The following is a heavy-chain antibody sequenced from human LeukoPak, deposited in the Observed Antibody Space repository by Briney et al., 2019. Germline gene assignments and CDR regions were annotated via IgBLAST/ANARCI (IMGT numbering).Heavy chain of an antibody. CDR1: GGTFSTDA. D-gene: IGHD6-13*01. V-gene: IGHV1-69*13. CDR3: ARGQQLVTPFDY. J-gene: IGHJ4*02. Sequence: SVKVSCKASGGTFSTDAISWVRQAPGQGLEWMGEIIPIFATTNYAQKFQGRVTITADESTSTAYMELSSLRSEDTAVYYCARGQQLVTPFDYWGQGTLVTVSS. CDR2: IIPIFATT.